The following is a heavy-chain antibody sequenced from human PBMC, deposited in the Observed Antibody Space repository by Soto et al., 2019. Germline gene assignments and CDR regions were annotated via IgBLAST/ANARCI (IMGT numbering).Heavy chain of an antibody. D-gene: IGHD5-18*01. CDR2: IDPSDSYT. J-gene: IGHJ6*02. V-gene: IGHV5-10-1*01. Sequence: PVESLKISCKGSGYSFTTYWINWLRQMPVKGLEWIGMIDPSDSYTNYSPSFQGHVAISTDKSIGTAYLQWSSLKASDTAMYYCAITASGYSDHMDVWGQGTTVTVSS. CDR1: GYSFTTYW. CDR3: AITASGYSDHMDV.